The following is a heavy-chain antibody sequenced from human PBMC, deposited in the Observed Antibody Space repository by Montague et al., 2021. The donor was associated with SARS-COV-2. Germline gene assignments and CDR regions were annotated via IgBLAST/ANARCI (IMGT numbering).Heavy chain of an antibody. CDR3: VRERECSGGSCYGPDDDAFDI. V-gene: IGHV4-34*01. CDR2: ISDIGST. Sequence: SETLSLTCAVYGGSFNGYYLNWIRQPPGKGLEWIGEISDIGSTTYNPSLESRLTPSVDRSKNQFSLRLTSVTAADTAVYYCVRERECSGGSCYGPDDDAFDIWGQGTMVTVSS. D-gene: IGHD2-15*01. CDR1: GGSFNGYY. J-gene: IGHJ3*02.